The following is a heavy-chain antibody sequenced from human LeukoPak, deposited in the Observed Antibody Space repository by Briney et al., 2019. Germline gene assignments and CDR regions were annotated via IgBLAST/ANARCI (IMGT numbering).Heavy chain of an antibody. D-gene: IGHD3-10*01. CDR3: ARDKGSGSYSYYYYGMDV. CDR2: IYHSGST. J-gene: IGHJ6*04. Sequence: KPSGTLSLTCAVSGGSISSSNWWSWVRQPPGKGLEWIGEIYHSGSTNYNPSLKSRVTISVGKSKNQFSLKLSSVTAADTAVYYCARDKGSGSYSYYYYGMDVWGKGTTVTVSS. CDR1: GGSISSSNW. V-gene: IGHV4-4*02.